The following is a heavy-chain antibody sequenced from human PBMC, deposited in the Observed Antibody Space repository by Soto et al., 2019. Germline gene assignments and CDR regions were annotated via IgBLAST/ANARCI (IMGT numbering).Heavy chain of an antibody. CDR2: TSYSGTT. CDR3: ARDKGAQFDWYFDL. D-gene: IGHD3-10*01. V-gene: IGHV4-31*03. Sequence: QVQLQESGPGLVQPSQTLSLTCSVSSDSFNGGSYSWNWIRQFPGKGLEWIGYTSYSGTTNYNPSLNSRATIAVDTSKNAFSLRLTSVTAADTAGYYCARDKGAQFDWYFDLWGRGTLVTVS. J-gene: IGHJ2*01. CDR1: SDSFNGGSYS.